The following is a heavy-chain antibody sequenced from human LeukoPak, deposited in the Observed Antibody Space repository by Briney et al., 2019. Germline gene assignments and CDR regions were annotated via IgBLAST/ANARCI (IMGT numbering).Heavy chain of an antibody. V-gene: IGHV3-21*01. CDR1: GFTFSSYS. D-gene: IGHD3-10*01. CDR3: ARDPTTYGSGSYYYYFDY. Sequence: GGSLRLSCADSGFTFSSYSMNWVRQAPGKGLEWVSSISSTSIYIYYADSVKGRFTISRDNAKNSLYLQMNSLRVEDTAVYYCARDPTTYGSGSYYYYFDYWGQGTLVTVSS. J-gene: IGHJ4*02. CDR2: ISSTSIYI.